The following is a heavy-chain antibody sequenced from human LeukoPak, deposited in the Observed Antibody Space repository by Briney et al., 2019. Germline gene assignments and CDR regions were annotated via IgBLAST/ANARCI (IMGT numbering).Heavy chain of an antibody. CDR1: GFTFSRYA. Sequence: GGSLRLSCAASGFTFSRYAMSWVRRAPGKGLEWVSTINDNGGGSYSADSVRGRFTISRDNSKNTLSLQMNSLRAENTAVYYCAKGHTVGALYYFDYWGQGTLVTVSS. V-gene: IGHV3-23*01. CDR3: AKGHTVGALYYFDY. CDR2: INDNGGGS. J-gene: IGHJ4*02. D-gene: IGHD1-26*01.